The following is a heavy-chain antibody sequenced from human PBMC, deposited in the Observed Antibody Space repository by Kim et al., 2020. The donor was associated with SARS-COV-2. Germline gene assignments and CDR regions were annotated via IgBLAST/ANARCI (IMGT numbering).Heavy chain of an antibody. V-gene: IGHV4-4*02. J-gene: IGHJ4*02. CDR3: ARGDYYDSSGHFDY. D-gene: IGHD3-22*01. Sequence: NPNLKSRITISVDKSKNQFSLKLSSVTAADTAVYYCARGDYYDSSGHFDYWGQGTLVTVSS.